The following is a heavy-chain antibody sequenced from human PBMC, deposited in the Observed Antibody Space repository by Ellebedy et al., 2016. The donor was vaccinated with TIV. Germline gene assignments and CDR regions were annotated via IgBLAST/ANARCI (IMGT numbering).Heavy chain of an antibody. Sequence: PGGSLRLSCAASGFTFSSYGMSWVRQAPGKGLEWVSVVVGDGTRTFYADSVKCRFTISRDNSKNTLYLQMNSLRAEDTAVYYCAKRDSSGPYYFDYWGQGNLVTVSS. CDR2: VVGDGTRT. V-gene: IGHV3-23*01. CDR1: GFTFSSYG. D-gene: IGHD3-22*01. J-gene: IGHJ4*02. CDR3: AKRDSSGPYYFDY.